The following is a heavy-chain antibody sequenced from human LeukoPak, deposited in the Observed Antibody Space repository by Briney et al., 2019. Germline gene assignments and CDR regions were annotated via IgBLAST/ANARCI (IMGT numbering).Heavy chain of an antibody. CDR1: GGSISSSSYY. J-gene: IGHJ4*02. V-gene: IGHV4-39*01. D-gene: IGHD2-2*01. CDR3: ASQPIVPAAKRDY. Sequence: PSETLSLTCTVSGGSISSSSYYWGWIRQPPGKGLEWIGSIYYSGSTYYNPSLKSRVTISVDTSKNQFSLKLSSVTAADTAVYYCASQPIVPAAKRDYWGQGTLVTVSS. CDR2: IYYSGST.